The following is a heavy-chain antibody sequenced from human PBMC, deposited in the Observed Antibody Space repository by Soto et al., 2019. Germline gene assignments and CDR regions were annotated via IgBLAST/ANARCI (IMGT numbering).Heavy chain of an antibody. D-gene: IGHD2-15*01. J-gene: IGHJ3*02. CDR3: ARGCSGGSCYSHDAFDI. Sequence: GGSLRLSCAASGFTFSSYWMHWVRQAPGKGLVWVSRINSDGSSTSYADSVKGRLTISRDNAKITLYLQMNSLRAEDTAVFYCARGCSGGSCYSHDAFDIWGQGTMVTVSS. CDR2: INSDGSST. V-gene: IGHV3-74*01. CDR1: GFTFSSYW.